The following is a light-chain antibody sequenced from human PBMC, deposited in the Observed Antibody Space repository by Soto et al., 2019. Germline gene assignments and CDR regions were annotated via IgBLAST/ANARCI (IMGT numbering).Light chain of an antibody. CDR3: QQYNNWPIT. V-gene: IGKV3-15*01. CDR1: QSVSNI. J-gene: IGKJ5*01. Sequence: EIVMTQSPATLSVSPGERATLSCSASQSVSNILAWYQQKRGQAPRLLIYGASTRATGIPARFSGSGSGTEFTLTISSLQSEDFAVYYCQQYNNWPITFGQGTRMEIK. CDR2: GAS.